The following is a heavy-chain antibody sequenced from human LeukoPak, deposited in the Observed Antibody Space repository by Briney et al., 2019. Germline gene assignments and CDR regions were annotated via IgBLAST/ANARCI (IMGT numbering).Heavy chain of an antibody. Sequence: PGGSLRLSCAASGFTVGTHAVHWVRQAPAKGLGWVALISSGGTNKHYADSVEGRFTISRDISQNTVYLQMNSLRAEDTAVYYCARDPTTVTTTYFDYWGQGTLVTVSS. CDR3: ARDPTTVTTTYFDY. V-gene: IGHV3-30-3*01. CDR1: GFTVGTHA. CDR2: ISSGGTNK. D-gene: IGHD4-17*01. J-gene: IGHJ4*02.